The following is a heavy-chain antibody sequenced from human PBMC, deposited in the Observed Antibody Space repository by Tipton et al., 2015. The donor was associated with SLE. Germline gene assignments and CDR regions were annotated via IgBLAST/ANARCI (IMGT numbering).Heavy chain of an antibody. D-gene: IGHD1-7*01. V-gene: IGHV4-59*11. Sequence: TLSLTCTVSGGSITSHYWSWIRQPPGKGLEWIGYIYYTGNTNYNPSLKSRVTISVDTSKNQFSLKLSSVTAADTAVYYCARGRGTGTWGGMDVWGQGTTVTVSS. J-gene: IGHJ6*02. CDR1: GGSITSHY. CDR2: IYYTGNT. CDR3: ARGRGTGTWGGMDV.